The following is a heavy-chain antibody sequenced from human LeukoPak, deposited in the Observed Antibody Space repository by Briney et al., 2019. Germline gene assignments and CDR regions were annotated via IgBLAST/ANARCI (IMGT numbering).Heavy chain of an antibody. CDR3: ARVGLIAVAEVYYYYYMDV. J-gene: IGHJ6*03. CDR1: GGSISSYY. Sequence: TSETLSLTCAVSGGSISSYYWSWLRQPAGKGLEWVGRIYTSGSTNYNPSLKSRVTMSVDTSKNQFSLKLSSVTAADTAVYYCARVGLIAVAEVYYYYYMDVWGKGTTVTISS. V-gene: IGHV4-59*10. D-gene: IGHD6-19*01. CDR2: IYTSGST.